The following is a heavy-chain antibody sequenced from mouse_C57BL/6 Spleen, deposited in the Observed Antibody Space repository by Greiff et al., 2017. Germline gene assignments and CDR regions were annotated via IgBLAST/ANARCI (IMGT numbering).Heavy chain of an antibody. Sequence: EVKLVESGGGLVKPGGSLKLSCAASGFTFSDYGMHWVRQAPEKGLEWVAYISSGSSTIYYADTVKGRFTISRDNAKNTLVLQMTSLRSEDTAMXYCARGVFDYWGQGTTLTVSS. V-gene: IGHV5-17*01. CDR2: ISSGSSTI. J-gene: IGHJ2*01. CDR3: ARGVFDY. CDR1: GFTFSDYG.